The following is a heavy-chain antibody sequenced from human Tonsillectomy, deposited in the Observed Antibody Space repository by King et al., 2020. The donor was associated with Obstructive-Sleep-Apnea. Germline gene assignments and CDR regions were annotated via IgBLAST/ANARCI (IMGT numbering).Heavy chain of an antibody. V-gene: IGHV3-30-3*01. J-gene: IGHJ6*02. D-gene: IGHD3-10*01. CDR3: ARDRGVEYYYYYGMDV. Sequence: VQLVESGGGVVQPGRSLRLSCGASGFTFSSYAMHWVRQAPGKGLEWGAVISYDGSNKDYADSVKGRFTISRDNSKNTLYLQMNSLRAEDTAVYYCARDRGVEYYYYYGMDVWGQGTTVTVSS. CDR1: GFTFSSYA. CDR2: ISYDGSNK.